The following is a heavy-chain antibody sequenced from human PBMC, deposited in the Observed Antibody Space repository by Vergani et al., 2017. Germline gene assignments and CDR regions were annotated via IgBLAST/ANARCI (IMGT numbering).Heavy chain of an antibody. CDR2: IIPIFGTA. J-gene: IGHJ4*02. CDR1: GGTFSSYA. Sequence: QVQLVQSGAEVKKPGSSVKVSCKASGGTFSSYAISWVRQAPGQGLEWMGGIIPIFGTANYAQKLQGRVTITADASTSTAYMELSSLRAEDTAVYYCARDQGYCSSTSCYAKIDDWGQGTLVTVSS. V-gene: IGHV1-69*01. D-gene: IGHD2-2*01. CDR3: ARDQGYCSSTSCYAKIDD.